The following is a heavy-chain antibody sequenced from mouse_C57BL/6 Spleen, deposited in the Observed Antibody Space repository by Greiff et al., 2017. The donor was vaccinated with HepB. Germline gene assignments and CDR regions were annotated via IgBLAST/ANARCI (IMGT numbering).Heavy chain of an antibody. CDR2: INPNNGGT. Sequence: EVKLVESGPELVKPGASVKMSCKASGYTFTDYNMHWVKQSHGKSLEWIGYINPNNGGTSYNQKFKGKATLTVNKSSSTAYMELRSLTSEDSAVYYCARTRMITHYFDYWGQGTTLTVSS. V-gene: IGHV1-22*01. CDR1: GYTFTDYN. J-gene: IGHJ2*01. D-gene: IGHD2-4*01. CDR3: ARTRMITHYFDY.